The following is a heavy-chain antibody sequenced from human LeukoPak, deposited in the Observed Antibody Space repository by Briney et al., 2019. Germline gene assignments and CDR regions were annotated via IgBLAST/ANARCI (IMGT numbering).Heavy chain of an antibody. V-gene: IGHV3-21*01. D-gene: IGHD6-19*01. CDR1: GFTFSSYS. CDR2: ISSSSSYI. Sequence: PGGSLRLSCAASGFTFSSYSMNWVRQAPGKGLEWVSSISSSSSYIYYADSVKGRFTISRDNAKNSLYLQMNSLRAEDTAVYYCAAKEVIAVAGTVDYWGQGTLVTVSS. J-gene: IGHJ4*02. CDR3: AAKEVIAVAGTVDY.